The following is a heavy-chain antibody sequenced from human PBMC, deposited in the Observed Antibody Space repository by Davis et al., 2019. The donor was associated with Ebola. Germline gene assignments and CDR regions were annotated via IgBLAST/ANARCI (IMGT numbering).Heavy chain of an antibody. CDR1: GFTFSIYM. Sequence: GESLKISCAASGFTFSIYMMHWVRQAPGKGLDWVAGIWNHGNDWVYADSVRGRFTISRDNFKNTVYLQMNSLTVEDTAVYYCARDPDTSGYYSWFDPWGQGTLVSVSS. CDR3: ARDPDTSGYYSWFDP. D-gene: IGHD6-19*01. V-gene: IGHV3-33*08. CDR2: IWNHGNDW. J-gene: IGHJ5*02.